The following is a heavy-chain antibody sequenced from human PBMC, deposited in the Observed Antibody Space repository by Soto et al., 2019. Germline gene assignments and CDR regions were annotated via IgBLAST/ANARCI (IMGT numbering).Heavy chain of an antibody. CDR2: ISATGGST. CDR1: GFTFASYV. Sequence: GGSLRLSWAGSGFTFASYVMTWVRQAPGKGLEWVSSISATGGSTYYAGSVKGRFTISRDNSKNTLFLQMDSLRVYDTGVYYCALTRRSSLLEVAGPGFEYWGQGTLVTVSS. V-gene: IGHV3-23*01. D-gene: IGHD6-19*01. J-gene: IGHJ4*02. CDR3: ALTRRSSLLEVAGPGFEY.